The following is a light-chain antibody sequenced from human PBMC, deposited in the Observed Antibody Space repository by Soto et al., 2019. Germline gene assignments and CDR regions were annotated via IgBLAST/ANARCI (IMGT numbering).Light chain of an antibody. CDR3: QSFDSSLSAVV. V-gene: IGLV1-40*01. CDR1: SSNIGAGYD. J-gene: IGLJ2*01. CDR2: SYN. Sequence: QSVLTQPPSVSAAPGQRVTIPCTGGSSNIGAGYDVHWYHQLPGTAPKLLIYSYNTRPSGVPDRFSGSKSGTSASLAITGLRAEDEADYYCQSFDSSLSAVVFGGGTKLTVL.